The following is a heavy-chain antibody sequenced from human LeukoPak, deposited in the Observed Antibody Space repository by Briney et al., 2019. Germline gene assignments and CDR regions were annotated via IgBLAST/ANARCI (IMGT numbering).Heavy chain of an antibody. J-gene: IGHJ4*02. V-gene: IGHV3-74*01. Sequence: PGGSLRLSCAASGFTFSSYWMQWVRQAPGKGLVWVSRINSDGSSTSYADSAKGRFTISRDNAKNTLYLQMNSLRAEDTAVYYCARFTYGSGSRDYWGQGTLVTVSS. CDR3: ARFTYGSGSRDY. D-gene: IGHD3-10*01. CDR2: INSDGSST. CDR1: GFTFSSYW.